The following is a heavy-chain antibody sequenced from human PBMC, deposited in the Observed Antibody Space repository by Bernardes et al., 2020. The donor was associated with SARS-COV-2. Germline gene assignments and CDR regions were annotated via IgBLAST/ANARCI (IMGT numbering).Heavy chain of an antibody. Sequence: SEPLSLTCTVSGGSISSYYWSWIRQPPGKGLEWIGYIYYSGSTNYNPSLKSRVTISVDTSKNQFSLKLSSVTAADTAVYYCARGQLVRLDYFDYWGQGTLVTVSS. CDR1: GGSISSYY. CDR3: ARGQLVRLDYFDY. J-gene: IGHJ4*02. D-gene: IGHD6-6*01. CDR2: IYYSGST. V-gene: IGHV4-59*01.